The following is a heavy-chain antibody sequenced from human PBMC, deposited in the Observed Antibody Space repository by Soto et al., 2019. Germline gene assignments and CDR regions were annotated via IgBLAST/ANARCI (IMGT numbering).Heavy chain of an antibody. Sequence: EVQLLESGGGLVQPGGSLRLSCIASGFSFSNYAMIWVRQAPGKGPEWVSSIEISGRATYYADAVKGRFTISRDDSKNAVYLQMNSLRGDDTAVYFCAKGDGGYFDHWGQVSLVTVSS. CDR3: AKGDGGYFDH. J-gene: IGHJ4*02. D-gene: IGHD3-16*01. V-gene: IGHV3-23*05. CDR2: IEISGRAT. CDR1: GFSFSNYA.